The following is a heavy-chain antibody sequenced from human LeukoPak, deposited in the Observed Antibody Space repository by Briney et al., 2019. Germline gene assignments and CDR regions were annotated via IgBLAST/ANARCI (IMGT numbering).Heavy chain of an antibody. CDR3: ARVTTHCSSTSCYAGDWFDP. CDR2: IIPIFGTA. D-gene: IGHD2-2*01. J-gene: IGHJ5*02. CDR1: GGTFSSYA. V-gene: IGHV1-69*01. Sequence: SVKVSCKASGGTFSSYAISWVRQAPGQGLEWMGGIIPIFGTANYAQKFQGRVTITADESTSTAYMELSSLRSEDTAVYYCARVTTHCSSTSCYAGDWFDPWSQGTLVTVSS.